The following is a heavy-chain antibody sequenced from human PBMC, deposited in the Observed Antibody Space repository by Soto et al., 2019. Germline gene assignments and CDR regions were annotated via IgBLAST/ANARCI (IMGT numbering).Heavy chain of an antibody. CDR3: AHRTVSSSSSTDWFDP. D-gene: IGHD6-13*01. J-gene: IGHJ5*02. CDR1: GFSLSTSGVG. V-gene: IGHV2-5*01. CDR2: IYWNDDK. Sequence: GPTLVNPTQTLTLTCTFSGFSLSTSGVGVGWIRQPPGKALEWLALIYWNDDKRYSPSLKSRLTITKDTSKNQVVLTMTNMDPVDTATYYCAHRTVSSSSSTDWFDPWGQGTLVTVSS.